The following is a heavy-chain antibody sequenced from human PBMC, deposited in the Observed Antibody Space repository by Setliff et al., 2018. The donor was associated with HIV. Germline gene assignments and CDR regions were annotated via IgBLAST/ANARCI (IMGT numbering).Heavy chain of an antibody. CDR1: GGTFSSYA. J-gene: IGHJ3*02. V-gene: IGHV1-69*13. CDR2: IIPIFGTA. CDR3: AGPPPRIWFGELLAGADAFDI. D-gene: IGHD3-10*01. Sequence: EASVKVSCKASGGTFSSYAISWVRQAPGQGLEWMGGIIPIFGTANYAQKFQGRVTITADESTSAAYMELSSLRSEDTAVYYCAGPPPRIWFGELLAGADAFDIWGQGTMVTVSS.